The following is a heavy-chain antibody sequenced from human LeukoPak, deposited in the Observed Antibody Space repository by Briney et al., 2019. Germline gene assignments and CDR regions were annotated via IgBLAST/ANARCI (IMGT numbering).Heavy chain of an antibody. CDR3: TGPLRIAAAGSADY. Sequence: GGSLRLSCAASGFTFSNAWMSWVRQAPGKGLEWVGRIKSKTDGGTTDYAAPVKGRFTISRDDSKNTLYLQMNSLKTEDTAVYYCTGPLRIAAAGSADYWGQENLFSVSS. D-gene: IGHD6-13*01. J-gene: IGHJ4*02. V-gene: IGHV3-15*01. CDR1: GFTFSNAW. CDR2: IKSKTDGGTT.